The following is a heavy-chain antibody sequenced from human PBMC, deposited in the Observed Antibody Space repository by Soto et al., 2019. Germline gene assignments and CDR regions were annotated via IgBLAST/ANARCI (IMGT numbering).Heavy chain of an antibody. CDR1: GFTFSNAW. CDR3: TTDGTYYDYIWGSYA. V-gene: IGHV3-15*01. CDR2: IKSKTDGGTT. Sequence: EVQLVESGGGLVQPGGSLRLSCAASGFTFSNAWMSWVRQAPGKGLEWVGRIKSKTDGGTTDYAAPVKGRFTISRDDSKNTLYLQMNSLKTEDTAVYYCTTDGTYYDYIWGSYAWGQGTLVTVSS. J-gene: IGHJ5*02. D-gene: IGHD3-16*01.